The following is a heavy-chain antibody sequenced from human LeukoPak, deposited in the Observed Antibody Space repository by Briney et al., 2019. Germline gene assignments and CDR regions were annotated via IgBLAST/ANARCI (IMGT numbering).Heavy chain of an antibody. CDR2: IYYSGST. J-gene: IGHJ3*02. V-gene: IGHV4-39*01. CDR1: GGSISSSSYY. Sequence: SETLSLTCTVSGGSISSSSYYWGWIRQPPGTGLEWIGSIYYSGSTYYNPSLKSRVTISVDTSKNQFSLKLSSVTAADTAVYYCASQQYYDFWSGYYTGAFDIWGQGTMVTVSS. D-gene: IGHD3-3*01. CDR3: ASQQYYDFWSGYYTGAFDI.